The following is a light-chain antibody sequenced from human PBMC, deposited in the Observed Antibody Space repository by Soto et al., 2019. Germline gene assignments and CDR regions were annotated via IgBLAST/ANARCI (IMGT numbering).Light chain of an antibody. V-gene: IGLV3-21*04. J-gene: IGLJ2*01. CDR3: QVWDSGSDHVV. Sequence: SYELTQSPSVSVAPGKTARITCGESDIGSKSVHWYQQKPGQAPVLVIYYDRHRPSGIPERFSGSNSGNTATLTISRVEAGDEADYYCQVWDSGSDHVVFGGGTKPPS. CDR1: DIGSKS. CDR2: YDR.